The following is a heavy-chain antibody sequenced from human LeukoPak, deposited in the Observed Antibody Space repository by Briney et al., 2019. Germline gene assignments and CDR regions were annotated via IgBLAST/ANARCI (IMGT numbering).Heavy chain of an antibody. Sequence: AGRSLRLSCAASGFTLSSNSMSWVRQAPGKGLEWVYNISGSGASSYYTDSVEGRFTIYSDNSKNTLYLQMNSLRGEDTAIYYCAKYVGTSITARRAFDYWGQGSLVTVSS. D-gene: IGHD6-6*01. J-gene: IGHJ4*02. CDR2: ISGSGASS. CDR1: GFTLSSNS. CDR3: AKYVGTSITARRAFDY. V-gene: IGHV3-23*01.